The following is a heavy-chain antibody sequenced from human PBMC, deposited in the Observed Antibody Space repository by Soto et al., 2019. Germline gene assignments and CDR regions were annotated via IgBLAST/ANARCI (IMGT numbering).Heavy chain of an antibody. CDR2: ISGYNGKR. CDR3: AREAGMVPSYDYERVDG. Sequence: QVQLAQSGAEVKKPGASVKVSCKASGYTLSTSGIIWVRQAPGQGLEWMGWISGYNGKRNYAQKLQGRVTMTTDTSTSKAYMELRSLRSDGTAVYYCAREAGMVPSYDYERVDGWRQGSTVTVSS. CDR1: GYTLSTSG. J-gene: IGHJ6*02. V-gene: IGHV1-18*01. D-gene: IGHD5-18*01.